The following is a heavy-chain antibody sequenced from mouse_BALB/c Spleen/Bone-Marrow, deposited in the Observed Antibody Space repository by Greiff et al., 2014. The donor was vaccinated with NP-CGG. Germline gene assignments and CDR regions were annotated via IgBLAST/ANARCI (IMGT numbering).Heavy chain of an antibody. V-gene: IGHV14-3*02. D-gene: IGHD1-1*01. CDR2: IDPANGNT. Sequence: VQLKQSGAELVKPGASVKLSCTASGFNIKDTYMHWVKQRPEQGLEWIGRIDPANGNTKYDPKFQGKATITADTSSNTAYQQLSSLTSEDTAVYYCAAYYYGSSQFAYWGQGTLVTVSA. CDR3: AAYYYGSSQFAY. J-gene: IGHJ3*01. CDR1: GFNIKDTY.